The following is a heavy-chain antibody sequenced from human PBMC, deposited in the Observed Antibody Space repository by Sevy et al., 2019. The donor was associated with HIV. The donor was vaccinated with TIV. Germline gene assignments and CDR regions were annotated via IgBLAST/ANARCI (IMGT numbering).Heavy chain of an antibody. J-gene: IGHJ6*02. CDR1: GFTFSSYG. CDR2: IWYDGSNK. CDR3: ARDRVTIFGVVIYYYGMDV. Sequence: GGSLRLSCAASGFTFSSYGMHWVRQAPGKGLEWVAVIWYDGSNKYYADSVKGRLTISRDNSKNTLYLQMNSLRAEDTAVYYCARDRVTIFGVVIYYYGMDVWGQGTTVTVSS. D-gene: IGHD3-3*01. V-gene: IGHV3-33*01.